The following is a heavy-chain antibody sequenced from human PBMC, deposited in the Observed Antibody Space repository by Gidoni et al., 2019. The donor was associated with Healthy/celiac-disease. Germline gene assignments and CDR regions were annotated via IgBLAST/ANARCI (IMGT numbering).Heavy chain of an antibody. Sequence: QITLKESGPTLVKPTQTLTLTCTFSGFSLSTSGVGVGWIRQPPGKALEWLALIYWDDDKRYSPSLKSRLTITKDTSKNQVVLTMTNMDPVDTATYYCAHKGDVLLWFGESLYYFDYWGQGTLVTVSS. CDR1: GFSLSTSGVG. D-gene: IGHD3-10*01. V-gene: IGHV2-5*02. J-gene: IGHJ4*02. CDR3: AHKGDVLLWFGESLYYFDY. CDR2: IYWDDDK.